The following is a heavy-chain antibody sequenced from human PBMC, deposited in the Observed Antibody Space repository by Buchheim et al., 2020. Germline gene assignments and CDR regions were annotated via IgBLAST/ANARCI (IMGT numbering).Heavy chain of an antibody. CDR2: IYYSGST. V-gene: IGHV4-39*01. D-gene: IGHD2-2*01. J-gene: IGHJ6*02. Sequence: QLQLQASGPGLVKPSETLSLTCTVSGGSISSSSYYWGWIRQPPGKGLEWIGSIYYSGSTYYNPSLKSRVTISVDTSKHQFFRKMSSVTAADAAVYYWARLGYCSSTSCSDSDFCSGWRGYYYYGMDVWGQGTT. CDR1: GGSISSSSYY. CDR3: ARLGYCSSTSCSDSDFCSGWRGYYYYGMDV.